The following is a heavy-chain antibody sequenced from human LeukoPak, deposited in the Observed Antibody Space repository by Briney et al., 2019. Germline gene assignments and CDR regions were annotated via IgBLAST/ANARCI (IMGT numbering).Heavy chain of an antibody. D-gene: IGHD2-2*01. V-gene: IGHV1-2*02. Sequence: GASVKVSCKASGYTFTGYYMHWVRQAPGQGLEWMGWINPNSGGTNYAQKFQGRVTMTRDTSISTAYMELSRLRSDDTAVYYCARTPATYCSSTSCSFDYWGQGTLVTVSS. J-gene: IGHJ4*02. CDR1: GYTFTGYY. CDR2: INPNSGGT. CDR3: ARTPATYCSSTSCSFDY.